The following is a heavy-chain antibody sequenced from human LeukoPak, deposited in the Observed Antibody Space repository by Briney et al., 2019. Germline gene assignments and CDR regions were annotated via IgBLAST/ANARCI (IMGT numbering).Heavy chain of an antibody. D-gene: IGHD1/OR15-1a*01. CDR3: ARAGPQQDFDY. V-gene: IGHV3-21*01. CDR2: ISSSSSYI. J-gene: IGHJ4*02. Sequence: GGSLRLSCAASGFIFNSYAMNWVRQAPGKGLEWVSSISSSSSYIYYADSVKGRFTISRDNAKNSLYLQMNSLRAEDTAVYYCARAGPQQDFDYWGQGTLVTVSS. CDR1: GFIFNSYA.